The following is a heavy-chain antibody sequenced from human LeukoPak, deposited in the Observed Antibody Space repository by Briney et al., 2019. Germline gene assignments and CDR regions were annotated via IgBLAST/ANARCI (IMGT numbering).Heavy chain of an antibody. CDR2: ISWNSGSI. CDR3: ARGDGYSGYDLGAQAGKYYYGMDV. V-gene: IGHV3-9*01. CDR1: GFTFDDYA. D-gene: IGHD5-12*01. J-gene: IGHJ6*02. Sequence: QPGRSLRLSCAASGFTFDDYAMHWVRQAPGKGLEWVSGISWNSGSIAYADSVKGRFTISRDNAKNSLYLQMNSLRAEDTAVYYCARGDGYSGYDLGAQAGKYYYGMDVWGQGTTVTVSS.